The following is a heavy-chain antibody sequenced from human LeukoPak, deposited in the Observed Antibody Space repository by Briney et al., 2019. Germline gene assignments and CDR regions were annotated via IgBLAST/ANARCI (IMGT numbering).Heavy chain of an antibody. J-gene: IGHJ3*02. D-gene: IGHD2-2*01. V-gene: IGHV4-31*03. CDR1: GGSISSGGYY. Sequence: PSQTLSLTCTVSGGSISSGGYYWSWIRQHPGKGLEWIGYIYYSGSTYYNPSLKSRVTISVDTSKNQFSLKLSSVTAADTAVYYCARAGDIVVEDGDWAFDIWGQGTMVTVSS. CDR3: ARAGDIVVEDGDWAFDI. CDR2: IYYSGST.